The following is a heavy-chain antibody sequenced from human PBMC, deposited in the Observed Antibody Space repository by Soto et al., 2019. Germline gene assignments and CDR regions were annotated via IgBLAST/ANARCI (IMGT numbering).Heavy chain of an antibody. V-gene: IGHV1-18*01. D-gene: IGHD5-18*01. J-gene: IGHJ6*02. Sequence: GASVKVCCKASGYTFTSYDISWVRQAPGQGLEWMGWISAYNGNTQYAQKFRGRVTMTTDTSTTTVYMELTNLRSDDTAVYYCARCIQGDYYYGMDVWGQGTTVTVSS. CDR3: ARCIQGDYYYGMDV. CDR1: GYTFTSYD. CDR2: ISAYNGNT.